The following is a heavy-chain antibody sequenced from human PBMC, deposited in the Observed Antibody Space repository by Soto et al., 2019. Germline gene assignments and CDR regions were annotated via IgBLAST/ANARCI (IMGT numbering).Heavy chain of an antibody. J-gene: IGHJ4*02. CDR3: AKDMSARASTGFDY. CDR2: ISWNSGSI. D-gene: IGHD3-9*01. V-gene: IGHV3-9*01. Sequence: EVQLVESGGGLVQPGRSLRLSCAASGFTFDDYAMHWVRQAPGKGLEWVSGISWNSGSIGYADSVKGRFTISRDNAKNSLYLQMNSLRAEDTALYYCAKDMSARASTGFDYWGQGTLVTVSS. CDR1: GFTFDDYA.